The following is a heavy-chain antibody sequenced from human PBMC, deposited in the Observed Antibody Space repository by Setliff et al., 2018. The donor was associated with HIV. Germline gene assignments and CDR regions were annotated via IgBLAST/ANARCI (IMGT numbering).Heavy chain of an antibody. V-gene: IGHV4-31*03. CDR3: AREWSYGAFDTFDV. D-gene: IGHD5-18*01. J-gene: IGHJ3*01. CDR2: IYNSGTT. CDR1: GGSISTNYYY. Sequence: SETLSLTCSVSGGSISTNYYYWSWIRQHPGKGLEWIGYIYNSGTTFYNPSLESRLIMSVDPSKNQFSLKLGSVTAADTAVYCCAREWSYGAFDTFDVWGQGTMVTVSS.